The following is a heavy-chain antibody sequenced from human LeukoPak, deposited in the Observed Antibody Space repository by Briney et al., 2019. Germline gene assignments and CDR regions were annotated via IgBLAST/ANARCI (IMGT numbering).Heavy chain of an antibody. CDR1: GFTFDDYA. J-gene: IGHJ4*02. CDR3: AKDVVAAGIVVTLPDY. D-gene: IGHD3-22*01. CDR2: ISWNSGSI. Sequence: PGRSLRLSCAASGFTFDDYAMHWVRQAPGKGLEWVSGISWNSGSIGYADSVKGRFTISRDNAKNSLYLQMNSLRAEDTALYYCAKDVVAAGIVVTLPDYWGQGTLVTVSS. V-gene: IGHV3-9*01.